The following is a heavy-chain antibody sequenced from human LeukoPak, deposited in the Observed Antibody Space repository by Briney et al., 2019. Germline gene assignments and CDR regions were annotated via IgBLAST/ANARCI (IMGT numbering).Heavy chain of an antibody. J-gene: IGHJ5*02. V-gene: IGHV3-9*01. Sequence: PGGSLRLSCAASGFTFDDYAMHWVRQAPGKGLEWVSGISWNSGYIGYADSVKGRFTISRDNAKNSLYLQMNSLRAEDTAVYYCARDRATVTTPHNWFDPWGQGTLVTVSS. CDR3: ARDRATVTTPHNWFDP. CDR2: ISWNSGYI. D-gene: IGHD4-17*01. CDR1: GFTFDDYA.